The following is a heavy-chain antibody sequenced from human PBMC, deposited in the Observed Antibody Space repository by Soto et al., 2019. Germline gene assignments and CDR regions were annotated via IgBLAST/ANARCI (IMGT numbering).Heavy chain of an antibody. Sequence: PGGSLRLSCAAFGFTFSSLSMDWVRQAPGKGLEWVSSISSSSSYIYYADSVKGRFTISRDNAKNSLYLQMNSLRAEDTAVYYCAKLEYSGYDEDFDYWGQGTLVTVPS. V-gene: IGHV3-21*01. CDR3: AKLEYSGYDEDFDY. D-gene: IGHD5-12*01. CDR1: GFTFSSLS. J-gene: IGHJ4*02. CDR2: ISSSSSYI.